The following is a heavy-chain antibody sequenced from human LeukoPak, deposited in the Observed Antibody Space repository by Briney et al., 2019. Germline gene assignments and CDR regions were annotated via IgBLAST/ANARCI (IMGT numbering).Heavy chain of an antibody. CDR1: GGSFSGYY. V-gene: IGHV4-34*01. D-gene: IGHD3-10*01. J-gene: IGHJ4*02. CDR2: INHSGST. CDR3: VRGGGLFDY. Sequence: SETLSLTCAVYGGSFSGYYWSWIRQPPGKGLEWIGEINHSGSTNYNPSLKSRVTISVDTSKNQFSLKLSSVTAADTAVYYCVRGGGLFDYWSQGTLVTVSS.